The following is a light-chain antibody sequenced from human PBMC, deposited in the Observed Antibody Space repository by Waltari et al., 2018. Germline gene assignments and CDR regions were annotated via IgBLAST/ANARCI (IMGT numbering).Light chain of an antibody. CDR2: DAS. V-gene: IGKV3-20*01. Sequence: SCRARQSVGNYLAWYQQKPGQAPRLLIYDASTRATGIPDRFSGSGSGTDFSLTISRLEPDDFAVYYCQKYVNLPATFGQGTKVEI. CDR3: QKYVNLPAT. J-gene: IGKJ1*01. CDR1: QSVGNY.